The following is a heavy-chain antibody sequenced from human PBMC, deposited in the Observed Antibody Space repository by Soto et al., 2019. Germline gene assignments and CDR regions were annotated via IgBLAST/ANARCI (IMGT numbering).Heavy chain of an antibody. CDR1: GFTFDDNA. CDR2: INWKSDI. CDR3: AISQDRGGRTTFIY. J-gene: IGHJ4*02. D-gene: IGHD3-16*01. Sequence: GGSLRLSCAVSGFTFDDNAMHWVRQAPEKGLEWVSGINWKSDIGYADSVKGRFTIPRDNAENSLYLQMNSLRAEDTALYYCAISQDRGGRTTFIYWGQGTRVTVSS. V-gene: IGHV3-9*01.